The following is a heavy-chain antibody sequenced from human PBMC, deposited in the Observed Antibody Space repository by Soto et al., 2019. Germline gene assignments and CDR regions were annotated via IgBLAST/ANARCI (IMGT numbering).Heavy chain of an antibody. V-gene: IGHV1-46*01. Sequence: ASVKVSCKASGYTFTSYYMHWVRQAPGQGLEWMGIINPSGGSTSYAQKFQGRVTMTRDTSTSTVYMELNSLRAEDTAVYYCARDQYYYDSSGYYYELDYWGQGTLVTVSS. CDR1: GYTFTSYY. D-gene: IGHD3-22*01. J-gene: IGHJ4*02. CDR2: INPSGGST. CDR3: ARDQYYYDSSGYYYELDY.